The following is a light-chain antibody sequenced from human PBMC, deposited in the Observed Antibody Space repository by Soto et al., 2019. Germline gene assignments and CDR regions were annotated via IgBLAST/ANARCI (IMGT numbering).Light chain of an antibody. CDR1: QSVSSSY. CDR3: QQYGSSPET. CDR2: GAS. J-gene: IGKJ2*01. V-gene: IGKV3-20*01. Sequence: EIVLTQSPGTLSLSPGERATLSCRASQSVSSSYLAWYQQKPGQAPRLLIYGASSRATGIPDRFSGSGSGTYFTLTISRLDPEDFAEYYCQQYGSSPETFGQGTKLEIK.